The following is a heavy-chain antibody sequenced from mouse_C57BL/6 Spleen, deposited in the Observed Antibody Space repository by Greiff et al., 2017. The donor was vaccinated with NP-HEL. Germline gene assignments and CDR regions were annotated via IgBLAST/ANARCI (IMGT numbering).Heavy chain of an antibody. CDR1: GYTFTSSW. CDR3: ASSPYGNYSSWFAY. J-gene: IGHJ3*01. V-gene: IGHV1-50*01. D-gene: IGHD2-1*01. CDR2: IDPSDRYT. Sequence: QVQLQQPGAELVKPGASVKLSCKASGYTFTSSWMQWVKQRPGQGLEWIGEIDPSDRYTNYNQKFKGKATLTVDTSSSTAYMQLSSLTSNDSAVYYWASSPYGNYSSWFAYWGQGTLVTVSA.